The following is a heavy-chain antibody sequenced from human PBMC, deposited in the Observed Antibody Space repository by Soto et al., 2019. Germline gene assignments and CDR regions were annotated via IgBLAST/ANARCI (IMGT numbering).Heavy chain of an antibody. CDR1: GYTFTSYD. V-gene: IGHV1-8*01. CDR3: ASADNIVVVPAAPYYYYYMDV. D-gene: IGHD2-2*01. Sequence: ASVKVSCKASGYTFTSYDINWVRQATGQGLEWMGWMNPNSGNTGYAQKFQGRVTRTRKTSINKAYMELSSLRSEDTAVYYCASADNIVVVPAAPYYYYYMDVWGKGTTVTVSS. CDR2: MNPNSGNT. J-gene: IGHJ6*03.